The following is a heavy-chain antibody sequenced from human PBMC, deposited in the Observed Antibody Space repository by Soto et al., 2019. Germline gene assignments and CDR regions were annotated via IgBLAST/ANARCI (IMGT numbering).Heavy chain of an antibody. CDR3: ARDLMTTVTTRFDY. CDR2: IIPIFGTA. V-gene: IGHV1-69*12. Sequence: QVQLVQSGAEVKKPGSSVKVSCKASGGTLSSYAISWVRQAPGQGLEWMGGIIPIFGTANYAQKFQGRVTITADESTSTAYMELSSLRSEDTAVYYCARDLMTTVTTRFDYWGQGTLVTVSS. CDR1: GGTLSSYA. D-gene: IGHD4-17*01. J-gene: IGHJ4*02.